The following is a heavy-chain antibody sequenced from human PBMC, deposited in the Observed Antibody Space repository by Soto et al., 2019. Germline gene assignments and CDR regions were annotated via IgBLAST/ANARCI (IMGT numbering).Heavy chain of an antibody. V-gene: IGHV3-23*01. CDR2: LGVRST. CDR1: GFTFSNYA. J-gene: IGHJ3*01. Sequence: EVQLLESGGGLVQPGGSLRLSCAASGFTFSNYAMSWVRQAPGMGLEWVSTLGVRSTYYADSVKGRFTISRDNSNNALYLQVHRLRVGHTAVYYCAKGTLVKPPGTRAFDVWGQGTMVIVSS. CDR3: AKGTLVKPPGTRAFDV. D-gene: IGHD6-13*01.